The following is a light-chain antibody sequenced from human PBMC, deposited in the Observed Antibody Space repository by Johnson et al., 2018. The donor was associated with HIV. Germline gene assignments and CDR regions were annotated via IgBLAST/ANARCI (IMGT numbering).Light chain of an antibody. CDR2: DNN. V-gene: IGLV1-51*01. Sequence: QSMLTQPPSVSAAPGQKVTISCSGSSSNIGNNYVSWYQQLPETAPKLLIYDNNKRPSAIPDRFSGSKSGTSATLGVTGLQTGDEADYYCGTWDSSLSAYVCGTGTKVTVL. J-gene: IGLJ1*01. CDR3: GTWDSSLSAYV. CDR1: SSNIGNNY.